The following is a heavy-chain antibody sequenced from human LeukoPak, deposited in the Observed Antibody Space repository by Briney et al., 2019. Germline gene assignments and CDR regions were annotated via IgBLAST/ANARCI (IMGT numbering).Heavy chain of an antibody. V-gene: IGHV1-69*04. CDR2: IIPILGVG. Sequence: SVKVSRKASGGTFISYAISWVRQAPGQGLEWMGRIIPILGVGNYAQKFQGRVTITADKSTSTVYMELTSLTSEDTAVYFCARLDWGFWGQGTLVTVSS. CDR1: GGTFISYA. J-gene: IGHJ4*02. CDR3: ARLDWGF. D-gene: IGHD3/OR15-3a*01.